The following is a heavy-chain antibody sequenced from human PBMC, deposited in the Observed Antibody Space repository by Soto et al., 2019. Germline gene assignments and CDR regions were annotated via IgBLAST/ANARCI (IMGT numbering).Heavy chain of an antibody. CDR1: GGSMNNYY. Sequence: QVQLQESGPGLVRPSETLSLSCTVSGGSMNNYYWTWIRQPPGRGLEWIGYIYHSGSTKYNPSLKSRVNISVDTSKNQFSLKMSSVTAADTAVYYCARDVPRGVGWYDPWGQGTLVTVSS. J-gene: IGHJ5*02. V-gene: IGHV4-59*01. CDR2: IYHSGST. CDR3: ARDVPRGVGWYDP. D-gene: IGHD2-8*02.